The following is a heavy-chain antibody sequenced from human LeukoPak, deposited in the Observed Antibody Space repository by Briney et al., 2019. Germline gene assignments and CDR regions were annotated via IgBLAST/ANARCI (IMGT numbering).Heavy chain of an antibody. V-gene: IGHV3-20*04. D-gene: IGHD6-6*01. Sequence: PGGSLRLSCAASGFTFDDYGMSWVRQAPGKGLEWVSGINWNGGSTGYADSVKGRFTISSDNAKNSLYLQMNSLRAEDTALYYCARDKQLVRGYYYYYMDVWGKGTTVTVSS. CDR3: ARDKQLVRGYYYYYMDV. J-gene: IGHJ6*03. CDR2: INWNGGST. CDR1: GFTFDDYG.